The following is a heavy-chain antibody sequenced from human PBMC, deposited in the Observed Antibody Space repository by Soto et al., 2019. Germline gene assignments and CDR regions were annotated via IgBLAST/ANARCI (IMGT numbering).Heavy chain of an antibody. Sequence: GGSLRLSCAASGFTFSSYGMHWVRQAPGKGLEWVAVIWYDGSNKYYADSVKGRFTISRDNSKNTLYLQMNSLRAEDTAVYYCASSGYYPGTYYFDYWGQGTLVTVSS. CDR3: ASSGYYPGTYYFDY. V-gene: IGHV3-33*01. D-gene: IGHD3-22*01. CDR2: IWYDGSNK. J-gene: IGHJ4*02. CDR1: GFTFSSYG.